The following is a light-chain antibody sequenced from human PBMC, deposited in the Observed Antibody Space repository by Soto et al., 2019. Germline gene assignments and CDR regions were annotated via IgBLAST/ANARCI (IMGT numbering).Light chain of an antibody. CDR1: SSDVGGYNY. J-gene: IGLJ1*01. CDR3: SSFAGISTV. CDR2: EVS. V-gene: IGLV2-8*01. Sequence: QSVLTQPPSASGSPGQSVTISFTGTSSDVGGYNYVSWYQQHPGKAPKLVIYEVSKRPSGVPDRFSGSKSGNTASLTVSGLQAEDEADYYCSSFAGISTVFGTGTKVTVL.